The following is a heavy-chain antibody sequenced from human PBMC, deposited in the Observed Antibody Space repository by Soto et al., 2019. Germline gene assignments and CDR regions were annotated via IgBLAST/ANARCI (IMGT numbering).Heavy chain of an antibody. CDR3: ARGPDRSGFYLFDY. J-gene: IGHJ4*02. V-gene: IGHV1-69*13. D-gene: IGHD3-22*01. CDR2: IIPLSGTT. Sequence: SVKVSCKASGGTFSNHAISWVRQAPGQGPEWMGGIIPLSGTTNYAQKFQGRVTMTADESMTTAYMELSSLRYEDTAVYYCARGPDRSGFYLFDYWGQGTLVTVSS. CDR1: GGTFSNHA.